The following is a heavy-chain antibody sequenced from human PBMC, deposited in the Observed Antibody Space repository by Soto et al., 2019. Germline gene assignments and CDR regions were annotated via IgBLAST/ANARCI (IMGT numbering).Heavy chain of an antibody. CDR1: GDSVSSDNYF. V-gene: IGHV4-61*01. D-gene: IGHD5-18*01. J-gene: IGHJ4*02. CDR3: ARDIRGYSRAFDY. Sequence: QVQLQESGPGLVKPSETLSLTCTVAGDSVSSDNYFWTWIRQPPGKGLEWIGYIYSSGNTNYNPSLKSRVSISLDNSRNQFSLKLTSVTAADTAVYYCARDIRGYSRAFDYWGQGTLVTVSS. CDR2: IYSSGNT.